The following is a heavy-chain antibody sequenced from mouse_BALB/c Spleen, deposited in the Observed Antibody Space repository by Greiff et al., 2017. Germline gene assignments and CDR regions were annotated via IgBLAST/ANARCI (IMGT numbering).Heavy chain of an antibody. CDR3: ARNGYYYYAMDY. V-gene: IGHV3-2*02. CDR1: GYSITSDYA. CDR2: ISYSGST. J-gene: IGHJ4*01. Sequence: EVHLVESGPGLVKPSQSLSLTCTVTGYSITSDYAWNWIRQFPGNKLGWMGYISYSGSTSYNPSLKSRISITRDTSKNQFFLQLNSVTTEDTATYYCARNGYYYYAMDYWGQGTSVTVSS. D-gene: IGHD2-3*01.